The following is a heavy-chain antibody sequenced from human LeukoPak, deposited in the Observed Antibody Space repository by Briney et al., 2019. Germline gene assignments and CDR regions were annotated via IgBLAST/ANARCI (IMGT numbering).Heavy chain of an antibody. CDR1: GYTFTSYG. CDR3: AREREMLYSSGWSTGDDAFDI. Sequence: ASVKVSCKASGYTFTSYGISWVRQAPGQGLEWMGWISAYNGNTNYAQKLQGRVTMTTDTSTSIAYMELRSLRSDDTAVYYCAREREMLYSSGWSTGDDAFDIWGQGTMVTVSS. V-gene: IGHV1-18*01. J-gene: IGHJ3*02. D-gene: IGHD6-19*01. CDR2: ISAYNGNT.